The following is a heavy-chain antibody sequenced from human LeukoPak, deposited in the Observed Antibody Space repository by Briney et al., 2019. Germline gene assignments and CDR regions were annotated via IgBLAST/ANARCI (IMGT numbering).Heavy chain of an antibody. CDR3: AKGGEGRRWLQSHPDVFDM. Sequence: GGSLRLSCAASGFTFSSYAMSWVRQAPGKGLEWVSGISGSGGSTYQADPVKGRFTISRDNSKNTLYLQMNSLRGEDTAVYYCAKGGEGRRWLQSHPDVFDMWGQGTMVIVSS. J-gene: IGHJ3*02. V-gene: IGHV3-23*01. CDR2: ISGSGGST. D-gene: IGHD5-24*01. CDR1: GFTFSSYA.